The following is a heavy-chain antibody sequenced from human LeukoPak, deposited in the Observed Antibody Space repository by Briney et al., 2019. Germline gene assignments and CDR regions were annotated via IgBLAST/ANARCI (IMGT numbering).Heavy chain of an antibody. CDR1: GYTFTSYG. J-gene: IGHJ6*03. D-gene: IGHD3-10*01. Sequence: GASVKVSCKASGYTFTSYGISWVRQAPGQGLEWMGWISAYNGNTNYAQKLQGRVTMTTDTSTSTAYMELRSLRSDDTAVYYCARDSGSYGDYYYYYYMDVWGKGTTVTVSS. CDR3: ARDSGSYGDYYYYYYMDV. CDR2: ISAYNGNT. V-gene: IGHV1-18*01.